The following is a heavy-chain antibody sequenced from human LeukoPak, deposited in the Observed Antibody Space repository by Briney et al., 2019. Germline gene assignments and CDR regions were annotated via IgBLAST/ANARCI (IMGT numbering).Heavy chain of an antibody. CDR1: GYTFTGYY. CDR2: INPNSGRT. J-gene: IGHJ4*02. Sequence: ASVKVSCRATGYTFTGYYMHWIRQAPGQGLEWMGWINPNSGRTNYAQKFQGRVTITADKSTSTAYMELSSLRSEDTAVYYCARSAEYYDFWSGPYFDYWGQGTLVTVSS. V-gene: IGHV1-2*02. D-gene: IGHD3-3*01. CDR3: ARSAEYYDFWSGPYFDY.